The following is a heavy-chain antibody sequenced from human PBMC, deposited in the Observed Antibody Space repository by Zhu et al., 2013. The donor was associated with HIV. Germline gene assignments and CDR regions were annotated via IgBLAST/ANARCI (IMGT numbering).Heavy chain of an antibody. J-gene: IGHJ5*02. D-gene: IGHD3-22*01. CDR2: IIPILGIA. Sequence: QVQLVQSGAEVKKPGSSVKVSCKASGGTFSSYAISWVRQAPGQGLEWMGRIIPILGIANYAQKFQGRVTITADKSTSTAYMELSSLRSEDTAVYYCARAFQDYYDSSGISPGGWFDPWGQGTLVTVSS. V-gene: IGHV1-69*09. CDR3: ARAFQDYYDSSGISPGGWFDP. CDR1: GGTFSSYA.